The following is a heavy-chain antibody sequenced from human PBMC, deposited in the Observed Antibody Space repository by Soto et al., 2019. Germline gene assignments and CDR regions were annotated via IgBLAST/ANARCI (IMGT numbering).Heavy chain of an antibody. V-gene: IGHV3-64D*06. Sequence: LRLSCSASGFTFSNYAMHWVRQAPGKGLEYGSAIYSNGGSTFYADSVRGRFTISRDNSKNTLYLQMSSLRAEDTAVYYCVKDRYYYDSSAYRSAYWGQGSLVTVSS. CDR2: IYSNGGST. CDR3: VKDRYYYDSSAYRSAY. CDR1: GFTFSNYA. D-gene: IGHD3-22*01. J-gene: IGHJ4*02.